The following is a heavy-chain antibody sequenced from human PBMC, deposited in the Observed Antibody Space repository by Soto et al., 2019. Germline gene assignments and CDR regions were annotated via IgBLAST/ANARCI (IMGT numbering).Heavy chain of an antibody. CDR3: ARVRHPGYGSGWSSLYWYFDL. CDR1: VGTFNSYA. D-gene: IGHD6-19*01. J-gene: IGHJ2*01. CDR2: IIHILRSP. Sequence: QVQLVQSGAEVKKPGSSVKVSCKASVGTFNSYALTWVRQAPGHGRDWMGGIIHILRSPNYAQKFLGRVTISANRSTRTACMEVSSLRSYDTAGYYCARVRHPGYGSGWSSLYWYFDLWGRGTLVTVSS. V-gene: IGHV1-69*06.